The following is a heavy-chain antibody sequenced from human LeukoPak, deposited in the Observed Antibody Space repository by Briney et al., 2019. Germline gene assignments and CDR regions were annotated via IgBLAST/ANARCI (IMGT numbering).Heavy chain of an antibody. CDR1: DDSISSGGYS. J-gene: IGHJ4*02. Sequence: SQTLSLTCAISDDSISSGGYSWSWIRQPPGKGLEWIGYIHDSGSTYYNPSLKSRVTISVDTSKNQFSLKLSSVTAADTALYYCTRDRGIMLTFGGVIAKGAHYWGQGTLVTVSS. D-gene: IGHD3-16*02. V-gene: IGHV4-30-4*07. CDR3: TRDRGIMLTFGGVIAKGAHY. CDR2: IHDSGST.